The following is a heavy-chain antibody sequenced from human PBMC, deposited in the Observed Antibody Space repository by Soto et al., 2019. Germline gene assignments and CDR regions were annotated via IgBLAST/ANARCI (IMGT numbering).Heavy chain of an antibody. CDR1: GGTFSNYA. V-gene: IGHV1-69*01. J-gene: IGHJ4*02. CDR2: IIPILGTA. CDR3: ARCVSGGSGWYEYFDY. D-gene: IGHD6-19*01. Sequence: QVQLVQSGAEVKKPGSSVKVSCKASGGTFSNYAFSWVRQAPGQGLEWMGGIIPILGTANYAQKFQGRVTITADESTSTAYMELSSLRSEDTAVYYCARCVSGGSGWYEYFDYWGQGTLVTVSS.